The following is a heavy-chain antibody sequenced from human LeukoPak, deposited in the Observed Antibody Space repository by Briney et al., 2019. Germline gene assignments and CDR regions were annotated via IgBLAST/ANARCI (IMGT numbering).Heavy chain of an antibody. J-gene: IGHJ4*02. CDR3: ANDPDYSGDY. Sequence: PGGSLRLSCAASGFTFSSYGTHWVRQAPGKGLEWVAVISYDGSNKYYADSVKGRFTISRDNSKNTLYLQMNSLRAEDTAVYYCANDPDYSGDYWGQGTLVTVSS. D-gene: IGHD4-11*01. V-gene: IGHV3-30*18. CDR2: ISYDGSNK. CDR1: GFTFSSYG.